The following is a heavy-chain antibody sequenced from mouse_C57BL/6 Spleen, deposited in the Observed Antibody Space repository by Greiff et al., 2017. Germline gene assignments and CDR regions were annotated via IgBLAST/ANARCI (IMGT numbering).Heavy chain of an antibody. CDR2: ISSGSSTI. J-gene: IGHJ4*01. V-gene: IGHV5-17*01. CDR3: ARRRSNYFYAMDY. CDR1: GFTFSDYG. Sequence: EVHLVESGGGLVKPGGSLKLSCAASGFTFSDYGMHWVRQAPEKGLEWVAYISSGSSTIYYADTVKGRFTISRDNAKDTLFLQMTSLRSEDTAMYYCARRRSNYFYAMDYWGQGTSVTVSS. D-gene: IGHD2-5*01.